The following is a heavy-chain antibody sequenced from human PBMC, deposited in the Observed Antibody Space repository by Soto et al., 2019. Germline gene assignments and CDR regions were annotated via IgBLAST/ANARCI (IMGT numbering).Heavy chain of an antibody. V-gene: IGHV1-2*02. Sequence: ASVKVSCKASGYTFTGYYMHWVRQAPGQGLEWMGWINPNSGGTNYAQKFQGRVTMTRDTSISTAYMELSRLRSDDTAVYYCARVSQLVLGYYYYGMDVWGQGTTVTVPS. J-gene: IGHJ6*02. D-gene: IGHD6-13*01. CDR3: ARVSQLVLGYYYYGMDV. CDR2: INPNSGGT. CDR1: GYTFTGYY.